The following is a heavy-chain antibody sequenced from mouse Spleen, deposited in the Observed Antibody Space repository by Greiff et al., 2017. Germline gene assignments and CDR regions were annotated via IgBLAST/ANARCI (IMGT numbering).Heavy chain of an antibody. CDR3: ARHVLYGNHPWFAY. J-gene: IGHJ3*01. CDR2: INSDGGST. D-gene: IGHD2-1*01. Sequence: DVMLVESGGGLVQPGESLKLSCESNEYEFPSHDMSWVRKTPEKRLELVAAINSDGGSTYYPDTMERRFIISRDNTKKTLYLQMSSLRSEDTALYYCARHVLYGNHPWFAYWGQGTLVTVSA. CDR1: EYEFPSHD. V-gene: IGHV5-2*01.